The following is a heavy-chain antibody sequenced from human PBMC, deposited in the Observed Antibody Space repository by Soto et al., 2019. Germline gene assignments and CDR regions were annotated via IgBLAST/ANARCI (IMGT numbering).Heavy chain of an antibody. CDR2: IYWDDDK. CDR3: AHRVLRTVFGLVTTTAIYFDF. V-gene: IGHV2-5*02. CDR1: GFSLTTSGVG. Sequence: QITLKESGPTVVKPTETLTLTCTFSGFSLTTSGVGVGWVRQSPGKAPEWLALIYWDDDKRYSTSLNSRLIITKDTSKTQVVLTVANVDPADTATYYCAHRVLRTVFGLVTTTAIYFDFWGPGTPVVVSS. J-gene: IGHJ4*02. D-gene: IGHD3-3*01.